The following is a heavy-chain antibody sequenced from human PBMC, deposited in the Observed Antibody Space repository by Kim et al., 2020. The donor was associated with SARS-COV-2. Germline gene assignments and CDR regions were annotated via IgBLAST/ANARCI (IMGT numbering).Heavy chain of an antibody. V-gene: IGHV4-39*07. J-gene: IGHJ4*02. CDR3: AREETV. CDR2: YYSGST. Sequence: YYSGSTYYNPSLKSRVTISVDTSKNQFSLKLSSVTAADTAVYYCAREETVWGQGTLVTVSS.